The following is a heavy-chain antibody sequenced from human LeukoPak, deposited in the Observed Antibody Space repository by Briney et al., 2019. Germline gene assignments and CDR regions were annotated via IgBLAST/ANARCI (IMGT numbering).Heavy chain of an antibody. V-gene: IGHV4-34*01. CDR3: ASLYSSSWYSYFDY. Sequence: SETLSLTCAVYGGSFSGYYWSWIRQPPGKGLEWIGEINHSGSTNYNPSLKSRVTISVDTSKNQFSLKLSSVTAADTAVYYCASLYSSSWYSYFDYWGQGTLVTVSS. D-gene: IGHD6-13*01. CDR2: INHSGST. J-gene: IGHJ4*02. CDR1: GGSFSGYY.